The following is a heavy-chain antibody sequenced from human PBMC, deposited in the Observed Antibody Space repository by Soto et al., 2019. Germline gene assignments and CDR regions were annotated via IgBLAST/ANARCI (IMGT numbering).Heavy chain of an antibody. CDR1: GFTFSSYG. CDR3: AKDSQGQSQWLVRYYYGMDV. D-gene: IGHD6-19*01. V-gene: IGHV3-30*18. CDR2: ISYDGSNK. J-gene: IGHJ6*02. Sequence: GGSLRLSCAASGFTFSSYGMHWVRQAPGKGLEWVAVISYDGSNKYYADSVKGRFTISRDNSKNTLYLQMNSLRAEATAVYYCAKDSQGQSQWLVRYYYGMDVWGQGTTVTVSS.